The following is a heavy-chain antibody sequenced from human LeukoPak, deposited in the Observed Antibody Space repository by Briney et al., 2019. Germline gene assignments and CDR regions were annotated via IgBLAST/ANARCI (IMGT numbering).Heavy chain of an antibody. CDR3: ARVILRRIAAAGYDI. CDR2: IYYSGST. CDR1: GGSINSGTSY. D-gene: IGHD6-13*01. V-gene: IGHV4-61*10. Sequence: SETLSLTCTVSGGSINSGTSYWSWIRQPAGKGLEWIGYIYYSGSTNYNPSLKSRVTISVDTSKNQFSLKLSSVTAADTAVYYCARVILRRIAAAGYDIWGQGTMVTVSS. J-gene: IGHJ3*02.